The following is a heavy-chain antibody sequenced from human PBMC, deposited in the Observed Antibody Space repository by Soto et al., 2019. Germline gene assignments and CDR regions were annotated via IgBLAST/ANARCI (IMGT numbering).Heavy chain of an antibody. CDR1: GFTFTSSA. CDR2: IVVGSGNT. CDR3: ARALVVPAAMSLSPWFDP. Sequence: SVKVSCKASGFTFTSSAVQWVRQARGQRLEWIGWIVVGSGNTNYAQKFQERVTITRDMSVSTAYMELSRLRSDDTAVYYCARALVVPAAMSLSPWFDPWGQGTRVTVSS. D-gene: IGHD2-2*01. V-gene: IGHV1-58*01. J-gene: IGHJ5*02.